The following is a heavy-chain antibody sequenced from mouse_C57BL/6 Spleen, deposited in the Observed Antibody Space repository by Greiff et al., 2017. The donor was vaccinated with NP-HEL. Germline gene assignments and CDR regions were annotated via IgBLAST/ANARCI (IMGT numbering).Heavy chain of an antibody. V-gene: IGHV1-53*01. Sequence: QVQLQQPGTELVKPGASVKLSCKASGYTFTSYWMHWVQQRPGQGLEWIGNINPSNGGTYYNEKFKSKATLTVDKSSSTAYMQLSRLTSEDSAVYYCAREGAYYYGTSYAMDYWGQGTSGTVSS. CDR3: AREGAYYYGTSYAMDY. CDR2: INPSNGGT. CDR1: GYTFTSYW. J-gene: IGHJ4*01. D-gene: IGHD1-1*01.